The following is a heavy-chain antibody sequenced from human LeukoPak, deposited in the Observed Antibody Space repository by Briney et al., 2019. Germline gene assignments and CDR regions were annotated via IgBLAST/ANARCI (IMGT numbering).Heavy chain of an antibody. D-gene: IGHD3-22*01. V-gene: IGHV4-59*08. CDR2: IYYSGNT. CDR3: ARQRYYESSGYPYYFDY. Sequence: SETLPLTRTVSGGSLSNYYCSWLRQPPGRELAWIGYIYYSGNTNYNPSLPYRVTISVDTSKNQFSLKLSSVTAADTAVYYCARQRYYESSGYPYYFDYWGQGTLVTVSS. J-gene: IGHJ4*02. CDR1: GGSLSNYY.